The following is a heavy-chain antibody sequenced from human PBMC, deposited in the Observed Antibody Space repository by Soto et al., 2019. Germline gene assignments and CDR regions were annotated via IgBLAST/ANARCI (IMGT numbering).Heavy chain of an antibody. CDR1: GGTITSDDYH. CDR2: IYYSGT. J-gene: IGHJ4*02. CDR3: ARDLEYCASGSCYAKWGS. Sequence: PSETLSLTCTVSGGTITSDDYHWTWIRQPPGKGLEWIGFIYYSGTYYNPSLRGRVTISVDTSKNEFSLKLSSVTAADTAVYYCARDLEYCASGSCYAKWGSWGQGTLVTVSS. V-gene: IGHV4-30-4*01. D-gene: IGHD2-15*01.